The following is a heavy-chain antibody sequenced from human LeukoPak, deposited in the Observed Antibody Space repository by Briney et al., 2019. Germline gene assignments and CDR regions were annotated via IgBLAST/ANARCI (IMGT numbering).Heavy chain of an antibody. CDR2: ISYDGSNK. CDR1: GFTFSSYA. V-gene: IGHV3-30-3*01. J-gene: IGHJ6*03. D-gene: IGHD6-25*01. CDR3: ARFAAGGSYYYYMDV. Sequence: PGGSLRLSCAASGFTFSSYAMHWVRQAPGKGLEWLAVISYDGSNKYYADSVKGRFTISRDNAKNSLYLQMNSLRADDTAVYYCARFAAGGSYYYYMDVWGKGTTVTVSS.